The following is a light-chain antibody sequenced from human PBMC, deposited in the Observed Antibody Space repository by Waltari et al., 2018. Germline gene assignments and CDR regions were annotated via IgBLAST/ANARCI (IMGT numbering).Light chain of an antibody. CDR1: ALSKQY. J-gene: IGLJ2*01. Sequence: SFELTQPPSLSVSPGQTARITCSGAALSKQYAHWHQQRPGLAPVLVRYKDTERPSGIPERFSGSSSGTTDTLTISGVQAEDEADYYCQSADSSGSVVFGGGTKLTVL. CDR3: QSADSSGSVV. CDR2: KDT. V-gene: IGLV3-25*03.